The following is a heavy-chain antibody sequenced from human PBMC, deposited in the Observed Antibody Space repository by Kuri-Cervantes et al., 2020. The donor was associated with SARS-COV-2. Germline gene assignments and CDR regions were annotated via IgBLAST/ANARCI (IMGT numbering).Heavy chain of an antibody. CDR2: IYPGDSDT. J-gene: IGHJ5*02. Sequence: GGSLRLSCKGSGYSFTSYWIGWVRQMPGRGLEWMGIIYPGDSDTRYSPSFQGQVTISADKSISTAYLQWSSLKASYTAMYYCARRVVVVPAAIAGWFDPWGQGTLVTVSS. D-gene: IGHD2-2*01. CDR3: ARRVVVVPAAIAGWFDP. CDR1: GYSFTSYW. V-gene: IGHV5-51*01.